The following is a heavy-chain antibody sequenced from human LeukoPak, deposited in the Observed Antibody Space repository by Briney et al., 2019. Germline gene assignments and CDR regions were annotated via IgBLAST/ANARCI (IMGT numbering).Heavy chain of an antibody. CDR2: IINDGSYT. V-gene: IGHV3-74*01. D-gene: IGHD1-26*01. CDR3: ARDTRTFDY. J-gene: IGHJ4*02. Sequence: GGSLRLSCAASGFTFSPVWMHWVRQAPGKGLMWVSHIINDGSYTTYADSVKGRFTISRDNAKNSLFLQMNSLRADDTAVYYCARDTRTFDYWGQGTLVTVSS. CDR1: GFTFSPVW.